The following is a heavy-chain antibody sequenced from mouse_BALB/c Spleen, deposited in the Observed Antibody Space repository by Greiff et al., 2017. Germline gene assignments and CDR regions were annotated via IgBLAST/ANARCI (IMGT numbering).Heavy chain of an antibody. J-gene: IGHJ2*01. D-gene: IGHD2-2*01. V-gene: IGHV7-3*02. CDR1: AFTFTDYY. Sequence: EVMLVESGGGLVQPGGSLRLSCATSAFTFTDYYMSWVRQPPGKALEWLGFIRNKANGYTTEYSASVKGRFTISRDNSQSILYLQMNTLRAEDSATYYCARDGYPDYWGQGTTLTVSS. CDR2: IRNKANGYTT. CDR3: ARDGYPDY.